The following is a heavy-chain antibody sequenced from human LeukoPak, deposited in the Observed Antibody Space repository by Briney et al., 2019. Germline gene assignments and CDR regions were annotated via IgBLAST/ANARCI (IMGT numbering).Heavy chain of an antibody. CDR3: ARAGVVVVPAALPPPNYYYYMDV. Sequence: ASVKVSCKASGYTFTSYGISWVRQAPGQGLEWMGWISAYNGITNYAQKLQGRVTMTTDTSTSTAYMELRSLRSDDTAVYYCARAGVVVVPAALPPPNYYYYMDVWGKGTTVTVSS. CDR2: ISAYNGIT. V-gene: IGHV1-18*01. CDR1: GYTFTSYG. D-gene: IGHD2-2*01. J-gene: IGHJ6*03.